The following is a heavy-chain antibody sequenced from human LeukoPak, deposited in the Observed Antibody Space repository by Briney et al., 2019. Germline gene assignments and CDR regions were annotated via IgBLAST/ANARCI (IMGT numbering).Heavy chain of an antibody. V-gene: IGHV1-2*02. CDR1: GYTFTGYY. D-gene: IGHD6-19*01. CDR3: ARDAPSYSSGWIVRASYYYYMDV. Sequence: ASVKVSCKASGYTFTGYYMHWVRQAPGQGLEWMGWINPNSGGTNYAQKFQGRVTMTRDTSISTAYMELSRLRSDDTAVYYCARDAPSYSSGWIVRASYYYYMDVWGKGTTVTISS. CDR2: INPNSGGT. J-gene: IGHJ6*03.